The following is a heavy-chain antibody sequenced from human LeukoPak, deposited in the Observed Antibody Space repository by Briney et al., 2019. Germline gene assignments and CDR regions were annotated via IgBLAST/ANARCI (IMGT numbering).Heavy chain of an antibody. V-gene: IGHV5-51*01. CDR1: GLKFPTFC. CDR3: AIRFVYSSGFAPEYYYYMDV. J-gene: IGHJ6*03. CDR2: IYPGDSDT. Sequence: GESLKISCNASGLKFPTFCIGWVRQMPGKGLEWMGIIYPGDSDTRYSPSFQGQVTISADKSISTAYLQSSSLKASDTAMYYCAIRFVYSSGFAPEYYYYMDVWGKGTTVTVSS. D-gene: IGHD6-25*01.